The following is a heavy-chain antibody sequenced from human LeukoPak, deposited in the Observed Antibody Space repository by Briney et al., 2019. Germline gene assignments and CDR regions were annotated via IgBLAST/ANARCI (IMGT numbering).Heavy chain of an antibody. CDR2: INPNSGGT. Sequence: PMASVKVSCKASGYTFTGYYMHWVRQAPGQGLEWMGWINPNSGGTNYAQKFQGRVTMTRDTSISTAYMELSRLRSDDTAVYYCASAGRVGGSNWPRVTTEYYFDYWGQGTLVTVSS. CDR3: ASAGRVGGSNWPRVTTEYYFDY. CDR1: GYTFTGYY. V-gene: IGHV1-2*02. J-gene: IGHJ4*02. D-gene: IGHD6-13*01.